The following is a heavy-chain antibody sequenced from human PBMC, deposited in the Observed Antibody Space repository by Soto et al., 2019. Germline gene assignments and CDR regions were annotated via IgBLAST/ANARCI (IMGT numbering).Heavy chain of an antibody. J-gene: IGHJ6*02. CDR3: ERREAVSYYYYGMDV. D-gene: IGHD6-19*01. Sequence: GEFLKISCKGSGYSFTSYWIGWVRQMPGKGLEWMGIIYPGDSDTRYSPSFQGQVTISADKSISTAYLQWSSLKASDTAMYYCERREAVSYYYYGMDVWGQGTTVNVSS. CDR1: GYSFTSYW. V-gene: IGHV5-51*01. CDR2: IYPGDSDT.